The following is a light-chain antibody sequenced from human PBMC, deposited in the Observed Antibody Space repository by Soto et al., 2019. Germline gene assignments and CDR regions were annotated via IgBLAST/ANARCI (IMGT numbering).Light chain of an antibody. Sequence: VMTQTPLSLSVAPGQPASISCKSSQSLLHITGETFLFCYLQKPGQSPQLLIYEVSTRVSGVPDRFSGRGSGTDFTLDISRVQTDDVGIYYCMQSPHLPPTFGQGTRLG. CDR1: QSLLHITGETF. V-gene: IGKV2-29*03. CDR3: MQSPHLPPT. CDR2: EVS. J-gene: IGKJ5*01.